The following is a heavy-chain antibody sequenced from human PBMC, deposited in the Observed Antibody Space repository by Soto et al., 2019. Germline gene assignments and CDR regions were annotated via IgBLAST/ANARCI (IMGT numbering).Heavy chain of an antibody. J-gene: IGHJ4*02. CDR1: GGTFSSYA. CDR2: IIPIFGTA. Sequence: QVQLVQSGAEVKKPGSSVKVSCKASGGTFSSYAISWVRQAPGQGLEWMGGIIPIFGTANYAQKFQGRVTITADESTSTANRERSSLRWEDRAVFYCAELPQFDYGGQGTLVPVPS. D-gene: IGHD3-10*01. CDR3: AELPQFDY. V-gene: IGHV1-69*01.